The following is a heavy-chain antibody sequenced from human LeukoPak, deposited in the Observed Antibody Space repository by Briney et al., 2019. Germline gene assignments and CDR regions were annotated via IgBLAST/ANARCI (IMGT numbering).Heavy chain of an antibody. V-gene: IGHV4-31*03. CDR2: IYYSGST. Sequence: NTSETLSLTCTVSGGSISSSSYYWGWIRQHPGKGLEWIGYIYYSGSTYYNPSLKSRVTISVDTSKNQFSLKLSSVTAADTAVYYCARGSSSSWLKPQDGWFDPWGQGTLVTVSS. CDR1: GGSISSSSYY. D-gene: IGHD6-13*01. J-gene: IGHJ5*02. CDR3: ARGSSSSWLKPQDGWFDP.